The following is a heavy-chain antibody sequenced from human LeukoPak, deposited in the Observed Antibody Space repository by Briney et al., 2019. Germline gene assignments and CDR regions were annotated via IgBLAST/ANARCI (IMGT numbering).Heavy chain of an antibody. D-gene: IGHD2-15*01. CDR1: GGTFSSYA. Sequence: SVKVSCKASGGTFSSYAISWVRQAPGQGLEWMGGIIPIFGTANYAQKFQGRVTITTDESTSTAYMELSSLRSEDTAVYYCARERGVTRYFDYWGQGTLVTVSS. CDR3: ARERGVTRYFDY. CDR2: IIPIFGTA. V-gene: IGHV1-69*05. J-gene: IGHJ4*02.